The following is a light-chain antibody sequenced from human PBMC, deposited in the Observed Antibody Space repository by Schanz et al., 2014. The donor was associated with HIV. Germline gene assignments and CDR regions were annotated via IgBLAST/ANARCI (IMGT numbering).Light chain of an antibody. CDR3: VSYTGTNNPV. V-gene: IGLV2-8*01. CDR1: SSDVGTYNY. CDR2: EVS. J-gene: IGLJ2*01. Sequence: QSALTQPPSASGSPGQSVTISCTGTSSDVGTYNYVSWYQQHPGKAPQLMIYEVSKRPSGVPDRFSGSKSGNTASLTVSGLQAEDEADYYCVSYTGTNNPVFGGGTKLTVL.